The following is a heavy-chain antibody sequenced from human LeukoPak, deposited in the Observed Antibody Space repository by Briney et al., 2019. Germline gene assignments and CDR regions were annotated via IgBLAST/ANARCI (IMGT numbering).Heavy chain of an antibody. D-gene: IGHD2-15*01. CDR2: IYTSGST. CDR3: AGTRRYCSGGSCYNWFDP. V-gene: IGHV4-61*02. J-gene: IGHJ5*02. CDR1: GGSISSDTYY. Sequence: SETLSLTCTVSGGSISSDTYYWSWIRQPAGKGLEWIGRIYTSGSTTYNSSLGSRLTISLDTSKNQVSLELTSVTAADTAVYYCAGTRRYCSGGSCYNWFDPWGQGTLVTVSS.